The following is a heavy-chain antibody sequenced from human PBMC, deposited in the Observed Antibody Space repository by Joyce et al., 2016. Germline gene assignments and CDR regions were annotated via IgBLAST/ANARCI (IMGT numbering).Heavy chain of an antibody. CDR3: ARDRGYSYGYGFDY. CDR1: GFTFNHFA. D-gene: IGHD5-18*01. CDR2: ISYDGSNL. J-gene: IGHJ4*02. Sequence: QVQLVESGGGVVQPGGSLRLSCAAYGFTFNHFAMHGVSQAPGKGVEWLAVISYDGSNLLYADSVKGRFTISRDNSKFTLYLQMNSLRAEETAVYYCARDRGYSYGYGFDYWGQGTLVTVSS. V-gene: IGHV3-30*04.